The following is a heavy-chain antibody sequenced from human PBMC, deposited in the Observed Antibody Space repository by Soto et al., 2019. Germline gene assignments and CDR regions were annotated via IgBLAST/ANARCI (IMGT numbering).Heavy chain of an antibody. J-gene: IGHJ4*02. V-gene: IGHV3-23*01. CDR3: AKEGRYSSSRGYFDY. CDR1: GFTFSSYN. D-gene: IGHD6-13*01. CDR2: ISGSGGST. Sequence: GGSMRLSCAAAGFTFSSYNMNWVRQAPGKGLEWVSGISGSGGSTYYADSVKGRFTISRDNPKNTLYLQMNSLRAEDTAVYYCAKEGRYSSSRGYFDYWGQGTLVTVSS.